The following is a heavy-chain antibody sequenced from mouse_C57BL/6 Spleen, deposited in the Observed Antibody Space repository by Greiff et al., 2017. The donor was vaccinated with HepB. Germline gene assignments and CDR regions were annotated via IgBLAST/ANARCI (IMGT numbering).Heavy chain of an antibody. J-gene: IGHJ2*01. Sequence: VKLMESGPELVKPGASVKISCKASGYAFSSSWMNWVKQRPGKGLEWIGRIYPGDGDTNYNGKFKGKATLTADKSSSTAYMQLSSLTSEDSAVYFCARSDYSNSFDYWGQGTTLTVSS. D-gene: IGHD2-5*01. CDR2: IYPGDGDT. V-gene: IGHV1-82*01. CDR3: ARSDYSNSFDY. CDR1: GYAFSSSW.